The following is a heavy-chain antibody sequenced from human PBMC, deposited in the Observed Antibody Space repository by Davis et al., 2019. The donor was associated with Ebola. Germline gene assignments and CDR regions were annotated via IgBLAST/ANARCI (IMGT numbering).Heavy chain of an antibody. D-gene: IGHD6-13*01. CDR3: TTRIAAAGTGYYYYYGMDV. Sequence: PGGSLRLSCPASGLTFSGSAMHWVRQASGNGLEWVGRISSKATSYATAYAASVKGRFTISRDDSKNTAYLQMNSLKTEDTAVYYCTTRIAAAGTGYYYYYGMDVWGQGTTVTVSS. V-gene: IGHV3-73*01. CDR1: GLTFSGSA. CDR2: ISSKATSYAT. J-gene: IGHJ6*02.